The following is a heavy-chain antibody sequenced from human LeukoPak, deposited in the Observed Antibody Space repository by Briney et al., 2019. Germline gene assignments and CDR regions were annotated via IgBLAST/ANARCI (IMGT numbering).Heavy chain of an antibody. J-gene: IGHJ4*02. CDR1: GFTFSSYA. Sequence: GGSPRLSCAASGFTFSSYAMSWVRQAPGKGLEWVSAISGSGGSTYYADSVKGRFTISRDNSKNTLYLQMNSPRAEDTAVYYCAKAVGYYDSSGTTDWGQRTLVTVSS. CDR3: AKAVGYYDSSGTTD. D-gene: IGHD3-22*01. V-gene: IGHV3-23*01. CDR2: ISGSGGST.